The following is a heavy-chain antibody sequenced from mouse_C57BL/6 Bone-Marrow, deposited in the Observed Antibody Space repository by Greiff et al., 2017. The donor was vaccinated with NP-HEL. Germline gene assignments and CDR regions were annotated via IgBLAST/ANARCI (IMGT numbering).Heavy chain of an antibody. CDR3: GSLYGNYPYYFDY. CDR2: ISYDGSN. D-gene: IGHD2-1*01. J-gene: IGHJ2*01. V-gene: IGHV3-6*01. Sequence: VQLQQSGPGLVKPSQSLSLTCSVTGYSITSGYYWNWIRQFPGNILEWMGYISYDGSNNYNPSLTNRISITRDTSKNQFCLKLNSVTTEDTATYYCGSLYGNYPYYFDYWGQGTTLTVSS. CDR1: GYSITSGYY.